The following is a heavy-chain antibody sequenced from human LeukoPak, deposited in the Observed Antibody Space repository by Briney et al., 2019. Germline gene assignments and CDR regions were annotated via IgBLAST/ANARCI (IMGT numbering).Heavy chain of an antibody. CDR3: ARDSLPWDYFDY. J-gene: IGHJ4*02. V-gene: IGHV4-4*07. Sequence: SETLSLTCTVSGASISFYYWSWIRQPAGKGLEWIGRIYTSGSTNYNPSLKSRVTVSVDMSKNQCSLKLNSVTAADTAVYYCARDSLPWDYFDYWGQGTLVTVSS. CDR2: IYTSGST. CDR1: GASISFYY.